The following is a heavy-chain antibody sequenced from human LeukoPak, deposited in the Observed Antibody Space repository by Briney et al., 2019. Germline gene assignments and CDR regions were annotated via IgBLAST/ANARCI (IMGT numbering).Heavy chain of an antibody. Sequence: SGPTLVKPTQTLTLTCTFSGFSLSNSGVGVGWIRQPPGEALEWLAIIFWTDDKRYSPALKSRLTITKDTSKDQVVLTMTTLDPVDTATYYCAHTRGVPTPIPTHRGQGTLVTVSS. CDR2: IFWTDDK. CDR3: AHTRGVPTPIPTH. J-gene: IGHJ4*02. V-gene: IGHV2-5*01. D-gene: IGHD2-2*02. CDR1: GFSLSNSGVG.